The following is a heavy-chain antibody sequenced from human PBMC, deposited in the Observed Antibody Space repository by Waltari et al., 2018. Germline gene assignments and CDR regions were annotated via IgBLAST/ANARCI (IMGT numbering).Heavy chain of an antibody. CDR1: GFTFSTYW. D-gene: IGHD3-10*01. Sequence: EVQLVESGGGLVQPGGSLRLSCAASGFTFSTYWMTWVRQAPGKGLEWVASIKRDGSDKYYGDSVKGRFIISRDNAKSSLYLQMNSLRDEDTAVYYCVRFGSGEWGQGTLVTVSS. CDR2: IKRDGSDK. V-gene: IGHV3-7*03. CDR3: VRFGSGE. J-gene: IGHJ4*02.